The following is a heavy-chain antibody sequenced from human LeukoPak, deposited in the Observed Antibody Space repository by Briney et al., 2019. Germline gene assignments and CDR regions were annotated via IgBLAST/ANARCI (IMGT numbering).Heavy chain of an antibody. V-gene: IGHV4-4*02. Sequence: SETLSLTCAVSGGSISSSNWWSWVRQPPGRGLEWIGEIYHSGSTNYNPSLKSRVTISVDKSKNQFSLKLSSVTAADTAVYYCAREDIVVVVAATQALYYFDYWGQGTLVTVSS. CDR1: GGSISSSNW. D-gene: IGHD2-15*01. J-gene: IGHJ4*02. CDR2: IYHSGST. CDR3: AREDIVVVVAATQALYYFDY.